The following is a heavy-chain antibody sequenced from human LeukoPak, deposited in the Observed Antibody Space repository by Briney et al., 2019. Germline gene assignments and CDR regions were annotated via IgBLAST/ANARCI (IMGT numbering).Heavy chain of an antibody. CDR3: ARDRGSSSGWPLSFDY. J-gene: IGHJ4*02. CDR2: IYYSGST. D-gene: IGHD6-19*01. Sequence: PPETLPLTCILSGGSTSSDSGSWVRHQPQRGLEWIGYIYYSGSTNYNPSPRSRVNISVDTSKSQFSVKLSSVTAADTAVYYCARDRGSSSGWPLSFDYWGQGTLVSVSS. CDR1: GGSTSSDS. V-gene: IGHV4-59*01.